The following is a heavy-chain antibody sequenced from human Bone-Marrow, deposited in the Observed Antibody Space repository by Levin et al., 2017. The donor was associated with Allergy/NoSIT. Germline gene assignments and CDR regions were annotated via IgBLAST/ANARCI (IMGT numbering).Heavy chain of an antibody. CDR2: MSGSGGRT. Sequence: QAGGSLRLSCAASGFTFSRYAMAWVRQAPGQGLEWVSGMSGSGGRTVYAGSVKGRFTISRDNSKNIMYLQMNSLRVEDTALYYCAREDNWNYDYWGQGTLVTVSS. CDR3: AREDNWNYDY. D-gene: IGHD1-7*01. CDR1: GFTFSRYA. J-gene: IGHJ4*02. V-gene: IGHV3-23*01.